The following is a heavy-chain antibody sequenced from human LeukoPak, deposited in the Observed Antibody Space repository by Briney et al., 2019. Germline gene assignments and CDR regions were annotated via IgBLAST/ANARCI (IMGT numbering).Heavy chain of an antibody. Sequence: ASVTVSYKASGYTLTDYYLHWVRQAPGHRFEWMGWINPSDGGTNYPPKFQGRVTMTRDTSISTAFMDLSRLTSDDTAVYFCARSDKCTTCSIDYWGQGTLVSVSS. V-gene: IGHV1-2*02. D-gene: IGHD2-2*01. CDR3: ARSDKCTTCSIDY. CDR2: INPSDGGT. CDR1: GYTLTDYY. J-gene: IGHJ4*02.